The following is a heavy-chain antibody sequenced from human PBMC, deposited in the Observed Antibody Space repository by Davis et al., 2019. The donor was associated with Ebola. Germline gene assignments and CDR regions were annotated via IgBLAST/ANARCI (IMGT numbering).Heavy chain of an antibody. J-gene: IGHJ6*02. CDR2: AYYSSKWYN. Sequence: HSQTLSLTCAISGDSVSSGGWNWIRQSPSRGLEWLGRAYYSSKWYNDYAVSVKSRITINPDTSKNQFSLHLNSVTPEATAVYYCVRGWGRSGLDVWGQGTTVTVSS. D-gene: IGHD3-16*01. CDR3: VRGWGRSGLDV. CDR1: GDSVSSGG. V-gene: IGHV6-1*01.